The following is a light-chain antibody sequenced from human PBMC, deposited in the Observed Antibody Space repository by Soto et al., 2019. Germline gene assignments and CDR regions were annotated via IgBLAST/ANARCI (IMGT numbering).Light chain of an antibody. CDR3: QQYGSSPPFT. CDR1: QTFSSY. V-gene: IGKV3-20*01. CDR2: GAS. J-gene: IGKJ3*01. Sequence: EIVLTQSPGTLSLSPGERATLSGRASQTFSSYLAWYQQKPGQAPRLLIYGASSRATGIPDRFSGSGSGTDFTLTISRLEPEDVAVYYCQQYGSSPPFTFGPGTKVDIK.